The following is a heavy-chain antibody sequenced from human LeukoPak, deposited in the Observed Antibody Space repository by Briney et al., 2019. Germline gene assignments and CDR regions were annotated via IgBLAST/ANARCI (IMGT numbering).Heavy chain of an antibody. V-gene: IGHV4-59*08. D-gene: IGHD4-17*01. J-gene: IGHJ4*02. CDR1: GGPISSSY. CDR3: ASRDYGDTRELL. Sequence: SETLSLTCTVLGGPISSSYWSWIRQPPEKTLELIGDIDHTGTTKYNPSLKSRVTISIDPSRNHFSLRLTSVTAAASDVYSCASRDYGDTRELLWGQGTLVTVSS. CDR2: IDHTGTT.